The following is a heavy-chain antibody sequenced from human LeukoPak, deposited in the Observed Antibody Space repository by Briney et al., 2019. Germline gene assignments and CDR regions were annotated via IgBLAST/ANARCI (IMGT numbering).Heavy chain of an antibody. V-gene: IGHV3-74*01. D-gene: IGHD5-12*01. CDR3: ARDPGSGYEEHFDY. J-gene: IGHJ4*02. Sequence: PGGSLRLSCAASGFTFSSYWVHWVRQAPGKGLVWVSRINSDGSSTSYADSVKGRFTISRDNAKDSLYLQMNSLRAEDTAVYYCARDPGSGYEEHFDYWGQGTLVTVSS. CDR2: INSDGSST. CDR1: GFTFSSYW.